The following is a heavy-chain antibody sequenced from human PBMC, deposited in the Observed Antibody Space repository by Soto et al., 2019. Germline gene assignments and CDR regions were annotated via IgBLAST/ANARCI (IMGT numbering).Heavy chain of an antibody. J-gene: IGHJ6*02. D-gene: IGHD6-13*01. CDR3: ARVKSSAAVFGMDV. CDR2: INSDGSST. V-gene: IGHV3-74*01. CDR1: GFTFSSYW. Sequence: GGSLRLSCAASGFTFSSYWMHWVRQAPGKGLVWVSRINSDGSSTSYADSVKGRFTISRDNAKNTLYLQMNSLRAEDTAVYYCARVKSSAAVFGMDVWGQGTTVTVSS.